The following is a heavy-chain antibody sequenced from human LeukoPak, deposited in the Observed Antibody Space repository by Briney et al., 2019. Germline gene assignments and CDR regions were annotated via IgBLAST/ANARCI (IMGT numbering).Heavy chain of an antibody. CDR2: INWNGGST. CDR3: ARTQTPGVGANDAFDI. V-gene: IGHV3-20*04. D-gene: IGHD1-26*01. Sequence: GGSLRLSCAASGFTFEDYGMSWVRQAPGKGLEWVSGINWNGGSTGYADSVKGRFTISRDNAKSSLYLQMNSLRAEDTALYYCARTQTPGVGANDAFDIWGQGTMVTVSS. CDR1: GFTFEDYG. J-gene: IGHJ3*02.